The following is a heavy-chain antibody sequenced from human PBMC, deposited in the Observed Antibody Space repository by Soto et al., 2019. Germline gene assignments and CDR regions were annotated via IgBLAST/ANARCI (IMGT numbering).Heavy chain of an antibody. D-gene: IGHD4-4*01. J-gene: IGHJ5*02. CDR1: GFTFSSCA. V-gene: IGHV3-23*01. CDR2: ISGSGGST. Sequence: GGSLRLSCAASGFTFSSCAMSWVRQAPGKGLEWVSAISGSGGSTYYADSVKGRFTISRDNSKNTLYLQMNSLRAEDTAVYYCAKASGTTVTTFTRVSWFDPWGQGTLVT. CDR3: AKASGTTVTTFTRVSWFDP.